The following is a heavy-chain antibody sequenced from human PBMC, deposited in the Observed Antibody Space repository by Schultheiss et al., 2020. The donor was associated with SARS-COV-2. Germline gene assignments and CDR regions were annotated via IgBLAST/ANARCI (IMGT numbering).Heavy chain of an antibody. Sequence: GGSLRLSCAASGFTFSSYGMHWVRQAPGKGLEWVAVISYDGSNKYYADSVKGRFTISRDNSKNTLYLQMNSLRAEDTAVYYCARDILTGHMDVWGQGTTVTVSS. V-gene: IGHV3-33*05. D-gene: IGHD3-9*01. CDR1: GFTFSSYG. CDR3: ARDILTGHMDV. CDR2: ISYDGSNK. J-gene: IGHJ6*02.